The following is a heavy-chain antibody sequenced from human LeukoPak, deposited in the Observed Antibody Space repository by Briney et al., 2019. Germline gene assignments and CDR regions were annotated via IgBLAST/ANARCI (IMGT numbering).Heavy chain of an antibody. CDR2: MYYRGNT. CDR1: GGSIRSYY. V-gene: IGHV4-59*01. Sequence: SETLSLTCTVSGGSIRSYYWSWIRQPPGKGLEWIGYMYYRGNTNYNPSLKSPVTISVDTSKNQFSLKLSSVTAADTAVYYCATGVHGIAAAGDYYFDYWGQGTLVTVSS. J-gene: IGHJ4*02. D-gene: IGHD6-13*01. CDR3: ATGVHGIAAAGDYYFDY.